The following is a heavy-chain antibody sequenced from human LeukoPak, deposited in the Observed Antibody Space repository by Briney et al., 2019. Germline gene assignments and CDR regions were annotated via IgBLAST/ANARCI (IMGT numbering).Heavy chain of an antibody. V-gene: IGHV3-30-3*01. Sequence: GGSLRLSCAASGFTFSTYAMHWVRQAPGKGLEWVAVISYDGSNIYYAHSVKGRFTISRDNPKNTVYLQMNSLRAEDTAVYYCARDRPERSNVYWFDPWGQGTLVTVSS. CDR2: ISYDGSNI. J-gene: IGHJ5*02. CDR1: GFTFSTYA. CDR3: ARDRPERSNVYWFDP. D-gene: IGHD1-14*01.